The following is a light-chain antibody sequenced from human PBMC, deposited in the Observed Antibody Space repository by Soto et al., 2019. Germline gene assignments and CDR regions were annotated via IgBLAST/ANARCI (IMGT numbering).Light chain of an antibody. J-gene: IGLJ1*01. Sequence: QSALTQPPSASGSPGQSVTISCTGASSDVGGYNYVSWYQQHPGKAPKLMIYEVTKRPSGVPDRFSGSKSGNTASLTVSGLQPEDEAYYYCSSYAGGNNAYVFGTGTKVTVL. CDR1: SSDVGGYNY. CDR2: EVT. V-gene: IGLV2-8*01. CDR3: SSYAGGNNAYV.